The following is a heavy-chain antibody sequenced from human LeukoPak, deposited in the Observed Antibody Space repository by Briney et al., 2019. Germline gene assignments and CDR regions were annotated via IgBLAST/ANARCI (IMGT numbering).Heavy chain of an antibody. CDR2: ISGSGGST. V-gene: IGHV3-23*01. D-gene: IGHD1-26*01. Sequence: GGSLRLSCAASGFTFSSYAMSWVRQAPGKGLEWVSAISGSGGSTYYADSVKGRFTISRDNSKNTLYLQMNSLRAEDTAVYYCARGSGSWDYYGMDVWGQGTTVTVSS. CDR1: GFTFSSYA. J-gene: IGHJ6*02. CDR3: ARGSGSWDYYGMDV.